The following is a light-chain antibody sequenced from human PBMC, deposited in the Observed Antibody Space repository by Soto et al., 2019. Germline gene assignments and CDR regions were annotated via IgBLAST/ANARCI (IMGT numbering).Light chain of an antibody. J-gene: IGKJ4*01. Sequence: EILMTQSPVTLSVSPGERATLSCRASQSVSSSYLAWYQQKSGQAPRLLIYGASSRATGIPDRFSGSGSGTDFTLTISRLEPEDFAVYYCQQYGSSLLTFGGGTKVDI. CDR3: QQYGSSLLT. CDR2: GAS. CDR1: QSVSSSY. V-gene: IGKV3-20*01.